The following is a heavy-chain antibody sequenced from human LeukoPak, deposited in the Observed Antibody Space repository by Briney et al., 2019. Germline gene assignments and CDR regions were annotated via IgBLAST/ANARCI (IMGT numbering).Heavy chain of an antibody. J-gene: IGHJ4*02. CDR3: AKASIFLYGAAKNFDF. CDR2: IYPGDSNT. CDR1: GYTFTNYW. Sequence: GESLRISCTGSGYTFTNYWIGWVRQLPGKGLEWMGIIYPGDSNTRYSPSFQGQVTLSVDRSITTAYVQWNSLTASDTAMYYCAKASIFLYGAAKNFDFWGQGTRVTVSS. D-gene: IGHD2/OR15-2a*01. V-gene: IGHV5-51*01.